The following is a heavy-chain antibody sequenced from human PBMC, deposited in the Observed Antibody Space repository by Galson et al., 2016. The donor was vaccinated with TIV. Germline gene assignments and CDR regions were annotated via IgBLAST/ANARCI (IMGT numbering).Heavy chain of an antibody. CDR3: ARGRGIYDSSGYFLFDH. CDR2: IVPMFGTK. D-gene: IGHD3-22*01. V-gene: IGHV1-69*13. Sequence: SVKVSCKASGVTFSYFAFSWVRQAPGQGLEWMGGIVPMFGTKNYAQKFQGRVTISADESTTTAYLELSSLGSGDTAVYYCARGRGIYDSSGYFLFDHWGQGTLVTVSS. CDR1: GVTFSYFA. J-gene: IGHJ5*02.